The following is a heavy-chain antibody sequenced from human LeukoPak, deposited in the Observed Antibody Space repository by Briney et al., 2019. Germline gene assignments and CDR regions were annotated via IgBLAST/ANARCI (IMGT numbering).Heavy chain of an antibody. V-gene: IGHV3-11*04. CDR3: ARVIDDFWSGFKGGLDY. D-gene: IGHD3-3*01. J-gene: IGHJ4*02. Sequence: GGSLRLSCAASGFTFSDYYMSWIRQAPGKGLEWVSYISSSGSTIYYADSVKGRFTISRDNAKNSLYLQMNSLRAEDTAVYYCARVIDDFWSGFKGGLDYWGQGTLVTVSP. CDR1: GFTFSDYY. CDR2: ISSSGSTI.